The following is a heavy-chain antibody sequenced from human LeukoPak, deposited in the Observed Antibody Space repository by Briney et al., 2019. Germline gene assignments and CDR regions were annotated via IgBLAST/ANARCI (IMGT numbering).Heavy chain of an antibody. D-gene: IGHD2-15*01. CDR1: GFTVSNNY. Sequence: GGSLRLSCVVSGFTVSNNYMSWVRQAPRKGLEWVSLIYSGGSTYYADSVKGRFTISRDNSKNTVYLQMNSLRAEDTAVYYCAKGGGYCSGGSCSGWFDPWGQGTLVTVSS. J-gene: IGHJ5*02. V-gene: IGHV3-53*01. CDR2: IYSGGST. CDR3: AKGGGYCSGGSCSGWFDP.